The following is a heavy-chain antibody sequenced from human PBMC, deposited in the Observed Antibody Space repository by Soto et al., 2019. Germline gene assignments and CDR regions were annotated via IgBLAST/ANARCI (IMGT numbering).Heavy chain of an antibody. D-gene: IGHD2-2*01. CDR1: GFTFSSYA. CDR3: AKGAGCSSTSCYYYMDV. CDR2: ISGSGGST. V-gene: IGHV3-23*01. Sequence: GWSPRLSCAASGFTFSSYAMSWVRQAPGKGLEWVSAISGSGGSTYYADSVKGRFTISRDNSKNTLYLQMNSLRAEDTAVYYCAKGAGCSSTSCYYYMDVWGKGTTVTVSS. J-gene: IGHJ6*03.